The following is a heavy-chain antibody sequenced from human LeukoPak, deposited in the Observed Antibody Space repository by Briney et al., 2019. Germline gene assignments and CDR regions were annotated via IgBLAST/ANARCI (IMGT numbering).Heavy chain of an antibody. CDR3: AVDTTEDYYYYYMDV. Sequence: PSETLSLTCTVSGGSISSYYWSWIRQPPGKGLEWIGSIYYSGSTYYNPSLKSRVTISVDTSKNQFSLKLSSVTAADTAVYYCAVDTTEDYYYYYMDVWGKGTTVTVSS. CDR1: GGSISSYY. D-gene: IGHD5-18*01. CDR2: IYYSGST. J-gene: IGHJ6*03. V-gene: IGHV4-39*07.